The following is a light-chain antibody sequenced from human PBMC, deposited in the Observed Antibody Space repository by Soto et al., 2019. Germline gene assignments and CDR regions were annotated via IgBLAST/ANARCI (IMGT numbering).Light chain of an antibody. CDR3: SSYTSSSTLV. V-gene: IGLV2-14*01. CDR1: ISDVGGYNY. Sequence: SALTQPASVSGSPGQSITISCTGTISDVGGYNYVSWYQQHPGKAPKLMIYDVSNRPSGVSNRFSGSKSGNTASLTISGLQAEDEADYYCSSYTSSSTLVFGTGTKLTVL. CDR2: DVS. J-gene: IGLJ1*01.